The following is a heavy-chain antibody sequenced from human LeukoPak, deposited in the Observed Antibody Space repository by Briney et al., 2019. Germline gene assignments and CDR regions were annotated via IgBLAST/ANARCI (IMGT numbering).Heavy chain of an antibody. D-gene: IGHD3-16*02. CDR1: GYTFTSYG. Sequence: ASVKVSCKASGYTFTSYGISWVRQAPGQGLEWMGWISAYNGNTNYAQKLQGRVTMTTDTSTSTAYMELRSLRSDDTAVYYCARDTIMITFGGVIVMGAFDIWGQGTMVTASS. J-gene: IGHJ3*02. CDR2: ISAYNGNT. CDR3: ARDTIMITFGGVIVMGAFDI. V-gene: IGHV1-18*01.